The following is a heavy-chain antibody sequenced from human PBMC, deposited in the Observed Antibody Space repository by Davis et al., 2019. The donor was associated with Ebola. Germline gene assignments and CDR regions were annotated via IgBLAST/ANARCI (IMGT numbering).Heavy chain of an antibody. J-gene: IGHJ2*01. CDR1: GYTFTSYD. CDR2: MNPNSGNT. Sequence: ASVKVSCKASGYTFTSYDINWVRQATGQGLEWMGWMNPNSGNTGYAQKFQGRVTMTRNTSISTAYMELSSLRSEDTAVYYCARGPTVTTSWYFDLWGRGTLVTVSS. V-gene: IGHV1-8*01. CDR3: ARGPTVTTSWYFDL. D-gene: IGHD4-17*01.